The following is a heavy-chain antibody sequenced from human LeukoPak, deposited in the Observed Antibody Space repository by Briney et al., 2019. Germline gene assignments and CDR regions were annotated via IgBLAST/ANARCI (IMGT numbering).Heavy chain of an antibody. CDR2: IYYSGST. V-gene: IGHV4-59*01. Sequence: PSETLSLTCTVSGGSFTPYYWSWIRQPPGKGLEWIGYIYYSGSTNYKSSLKSRVTISVDTSKNQFSLKLSSVTAADTAVYYCARTTEGGYSYGYFYYYYMDVWGKGTTVTISS. CDR3: ARTTEGGYSYGYFYYYYMDV. D-gene: IGHD5-18*01. CDR1: GGSFTPYY. J-gene: IGHJ6*03.